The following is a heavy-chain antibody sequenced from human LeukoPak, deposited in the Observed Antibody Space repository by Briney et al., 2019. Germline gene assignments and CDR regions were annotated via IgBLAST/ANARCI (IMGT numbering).Heavy chain of an antibody. D-gene: IGHD4-11*01. J-gene: IGHJ4*02. Sequence: GGSLRLSCAASGFTFSSYAMSWVRQAPGKGLEWVSGISWNSGSIGCADSVKGRFTISRDNAKNSLYLQMNSLRAEDTALYYCAREAYTVTFFDYWGQGTLVTVSS. CDR3: AREAYTVTFFDY. CDR1: GFTFSSYA. V-gene: IGHV3-9*01. CDR2: ISWNSGSI.